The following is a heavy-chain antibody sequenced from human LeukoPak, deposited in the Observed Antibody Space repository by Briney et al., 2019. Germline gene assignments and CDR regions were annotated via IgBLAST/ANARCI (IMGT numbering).Heavy chain of an antibody. J-gene: IGHJ3*02. V-gene: IGHV3-21*01. D-gene: IGHD3-3*01. Sequence: GGSLRLFCAASGFTFSTYTINWVRQAPGEGLEWVSSISSNGYYIYYAGSVRGRFTISRDNAKNSLYLQMNSLRAEDTALYYCAREGLRTERSDTDAFDIWGQGTMVTVSS. CDR2: ISSNGYYI. CDR1: GFTFSTYT. CDR3: AREGLRTERSDTDAFDI.